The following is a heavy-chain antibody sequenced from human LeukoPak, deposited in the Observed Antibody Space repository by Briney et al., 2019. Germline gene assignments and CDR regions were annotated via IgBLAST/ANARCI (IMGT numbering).Heavy chain of an antibody. D-gene: IGHD6-19*01. CDR3: ARGSGWLPDS. J-gene: IGHJ4*02. CDR1: GGSMSSYY. V-gene: IGHV4-59*01. Sequence: SETLSLTCSVPGGSMSSYYWSWIRQSPGKGLEWIGHIYDSGNTNYNPSLKSRVTISVDTSKNEFSLQLTSVTAADTAVYYCARGSGWLPDSWSQGTRVTVSS. CDR2: IYDSGNT.